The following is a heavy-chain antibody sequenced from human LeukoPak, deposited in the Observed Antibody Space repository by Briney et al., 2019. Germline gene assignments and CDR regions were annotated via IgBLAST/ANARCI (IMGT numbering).Heavy chain of an antibody. V-gene: IGHV4-4*07. CDR1: GGSITGYY. D-gene: IGHD3-22*01. Sequence: SETLSLTCTVSGGSITGYYWNWIRQPAGQGLEWLGRVYSSGDGNCNPSLTSRVTISVDTSKNQFSLKLTSLTAADTAVYYCAREEFVHGIDSRGYFVYWGQGTLVTVSS. CDR2: VYSSGDG. CDR3: AREEFVHGIDSRGYFVY. J-gene: IGHJ4*02.